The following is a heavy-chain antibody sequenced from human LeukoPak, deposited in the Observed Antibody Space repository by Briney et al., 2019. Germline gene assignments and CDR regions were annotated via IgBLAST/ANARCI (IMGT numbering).Heavy chain of an antibody. CDR2: ISSGGGTL. CDR3: AKDGSYGLYDHFDY. CDR1: GFILSDYS. Sequence: PGGSLRLSCAMSGFILSDYSMNWVRQAPGKGLEWVSFISSGGGTLYYADSVKGRFTISRDNSKNTLYLQMNSLRAEDTAVYYCAKDGSYGLYDHFDYWGQGTLVTVSS. V-gene: IGHV3-48*01. J-gene: IGHJ4*02. D-gene: IGHD1-26*01.